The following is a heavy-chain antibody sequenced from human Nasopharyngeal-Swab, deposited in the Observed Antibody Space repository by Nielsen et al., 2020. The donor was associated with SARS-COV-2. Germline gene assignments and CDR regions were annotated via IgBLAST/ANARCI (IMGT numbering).Heavy chain of an antibody. CDR3: AREGELGGSWYFDL. V-gene: IGHV3-13*01. CDR1: GFTFSSYD. Sequence: GGSLRLSCAASGFTFSSYDMHWVRQATGKGLEWVSAIGTAGDTYYPGSVKGRFTISRENAKNSLYLQMNSPRAGDTAVYYCAREGELGGSWYFDLWGRGTLVTVSS. J-gene: IGHJ2*01. CDR2: IGTAGDT. D-gene: IGHD1-26*01.